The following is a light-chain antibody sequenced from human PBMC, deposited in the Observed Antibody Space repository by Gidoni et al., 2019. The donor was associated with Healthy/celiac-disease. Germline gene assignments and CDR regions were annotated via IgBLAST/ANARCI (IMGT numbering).Light chain of an antibody. CDR1: SGHSSYA. V-gene: IGLV4-69*01. CDR3: QTWGTGIHVV. Sequence: QLVRTQSPSASAALGASVKLTCTLSSGHSSYAIAWHQQQPEKGPRYLMKLNSDGSHSKGDWIPARFSGSSSGAERYLPISSLQSEDEADYYCQTWGTGIHVVFGGGTKLTVL. CDR2: LNSDGSH. J-gene: IGLJ2*01.